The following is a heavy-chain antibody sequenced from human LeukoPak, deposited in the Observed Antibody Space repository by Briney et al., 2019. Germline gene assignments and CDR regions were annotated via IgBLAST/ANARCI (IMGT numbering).Heavy chain of an antibody. Sequence: PGGSLRLSCAASGFTFSSYAMSWVRQAPGKGLEWVSAISGSGGSTYYADSVKGRFTISRDNSKNTLYLQMNSLRAEDTAVYYCAKDARAMIVVVITNFDYWGQGTLVTVSS. CDR1: GFTFSSYA. D-gene: IGHD3-22*01. CDR3: AKDARAMIVVVITNFDY. V-gene: IGHV3-23*01. CDR2: ISGSGGST. J-gene: IGHJ4*02.